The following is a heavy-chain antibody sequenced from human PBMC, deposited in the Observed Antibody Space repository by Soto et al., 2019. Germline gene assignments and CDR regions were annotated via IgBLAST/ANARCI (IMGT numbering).Heavy chain of an antibody. J-gene: IGHJ6*02. Sequence: GASVKVSCKASGYTFTGYYMHWVRQAPGQGLEWMGWINPNSGGTNYAQKFQGRVTMTRDTSISTAYMELSRLRSDDTAVYYCAREGGGSSLRYYYYGMDAWGQGTTVTVSS. CDR1: GYTFTGYY. CDR3: AREGGGSSLRYYYYGMDA. D-gene: IGHD2-15*01. CDR2: INPNSGGT. V-gene: IGHV1-2*02.